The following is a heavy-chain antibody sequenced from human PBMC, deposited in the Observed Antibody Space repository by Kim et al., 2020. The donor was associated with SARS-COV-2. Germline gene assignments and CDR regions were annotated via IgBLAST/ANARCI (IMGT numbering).Heavy chain of an antibody. CDR2: IGSGGHT. Sequence: GGSLRLSCAASGSTFSNYDMHWVRQAAGKGLEWVSAIGSGGHTYYADSVKGRFTIARENAKNFLYLQMNSLTAGDTAMYYCTTEVRDRVSPGCCFDFCGR. J-gene: IGHJ2*01. V-gene: IGHV3-13*01. D-gene: IGHD1-1*01. CDR3: TTEVRDRVSPGCCFDF. CDR1: GSTFSNYD.